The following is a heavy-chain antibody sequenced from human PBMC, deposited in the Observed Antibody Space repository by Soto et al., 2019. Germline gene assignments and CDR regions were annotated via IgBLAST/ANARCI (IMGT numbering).Heavy chain of an antibody. J-gene: IGHJ4*02. CDR1: GGSFSGYY. CDR3: ARARSGYDFASFDH. CDR2: INHSGST. D-gene: IGHD5-12*01. Sequence: SETLSLTCAVYGGSFSGYYWSWIRQPPGKGLEWIGEINHSGSTNYNPSLKSRVTISVDTSKNQFSLKLSSVTAADTAVYYCARARSGYDFASFDHWGQGTLVTVSS. V-gene: IGHV4-34*01.